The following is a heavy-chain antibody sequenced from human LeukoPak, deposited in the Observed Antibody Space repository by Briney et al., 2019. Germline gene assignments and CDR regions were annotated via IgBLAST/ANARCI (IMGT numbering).Heavy chain of an antibody. V-gene: IGHV3-48*04. D-gene: IGHD4/OR15-4a*01. J-gene: IGHJ4*02. CDR1: GFSFSTYG. Sequence: GGTLRLSCVGSGFSFSTYGMTWVRQAPGKGLEWVSSVSSSGETTYYADSVKGRFTISRDNAKNSLYLQMSSLRVEDTAVYYCARDATLVAFDYWGQGTLVSVSS. CDR2: VSSSGETT. CDR3: ARDATLVAFDY.